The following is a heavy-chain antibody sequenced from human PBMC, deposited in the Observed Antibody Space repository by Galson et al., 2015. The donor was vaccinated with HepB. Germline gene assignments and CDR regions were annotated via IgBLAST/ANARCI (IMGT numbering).Heavy chain of an antibody. Sequence: SVKVSCKASGYTFTSNGISGVRQAPGQGLEWMGWISAYNVNTNYARKFQGRVTMTTDTSTSTAYMELRSLRSDDTAVYYCARERLAAAGTADYWGQGTLVAVSS. V-gene: IGHV1-18*01. CDR2: ISAYNVNT. CDR3: ARERLAAAGTADY. CDR1: GYTFTSNG. J-gene: IGHJ4*02. D-gene: IGHD6-13*01.